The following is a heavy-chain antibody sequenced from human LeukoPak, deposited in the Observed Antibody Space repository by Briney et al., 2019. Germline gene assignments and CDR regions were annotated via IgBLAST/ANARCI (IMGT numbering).Heavy chain of an antibody. CDR3: AKEPDSWRRRGWFDP. CDR1: GFTFNNYA. Sequence: GGSLRLSCAASGFTFNNYAMTWVRQAPGKGLEWVSGISGSGGDTYYADSVKGRFTISRDNSKNTLYLQMNSLRVEDTAVYYCAKEPDSWRRRGWFDPWGQGTLVTVSS. D-gene: IGHD6-13*01. V-gene: IGHV3-23*01. J-gene: IGHJ5*02. CDR2: ISGSGGDT.